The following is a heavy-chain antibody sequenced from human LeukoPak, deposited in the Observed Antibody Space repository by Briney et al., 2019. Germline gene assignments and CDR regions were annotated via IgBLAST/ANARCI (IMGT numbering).Heavy chain of an antibody. J-gene: IGHJ4*02. D-gene: IGHD4-17*01. Sequence: SETLSLTCTVSGGSVSSTTYYWSWIRQPPGKGLEWIGYIYYRGSTNYNPSLKSRVTFSVDTSKNQFSLKLNSVTAADTAVYYCARGGDYGDLRYFDYWGQGTLVTVSS. CDR1: GGSVSSTTYY. CDR3: ARGGDYGDLRYFDY. CDR2: IYYRGST. V-gene: IGHV4-61*01.